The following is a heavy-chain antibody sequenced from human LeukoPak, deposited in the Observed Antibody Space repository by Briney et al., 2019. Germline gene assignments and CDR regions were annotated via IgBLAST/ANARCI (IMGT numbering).Heavy chain of an antibody. CDR2: IYHSGST. CDR3: ARVLLGSSGYYYDVNNWFDP. Sequence: SETLSLTCAVSGGSISSGGYSWSWIRQPPGKGLEWIGYIYHSGSTYYNPSLKSRVTISVDRSKNQFSLKLSSVTAADTAVYYCARVLLGSSGYYYDVNNWFDPWGQGTLVTVSS. J-gene: IGHJ5*02. CDR1: GGSISSGGYS. D-gene: IGHD3-22*01. V-gene: IGHV4-30-2*01.